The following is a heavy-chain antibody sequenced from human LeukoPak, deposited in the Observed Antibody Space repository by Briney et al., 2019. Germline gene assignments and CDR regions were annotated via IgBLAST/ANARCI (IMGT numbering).Heavy chain of an antibody. CDR1: GFTFSTYW. D-gene: IGHD1-26*01. CDR3: ARGGVGGSFGY. V-gene: IGHV3-74*01. CDR2: IDGDGSNP. J-gene: IGHJ4*02. Sequence: GGSLRLSCAASGFTFSTYWMHWVRQAPGKGLVWVSRIDGDGSNPTYADSVKGRFTISRDNAKNTLYLRMNSLRAEDTAVYYCARGGVGGSFGYWGQGTLVTVSS.